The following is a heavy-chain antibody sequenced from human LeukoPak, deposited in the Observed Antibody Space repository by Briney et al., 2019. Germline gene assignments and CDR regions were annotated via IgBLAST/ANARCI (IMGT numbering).Heavy chain of an antibody. D-gene: IGHD2-15*01. CDR3: ARGSSFDGYCSAGACDAGYYDS. CDR1: GESFSAYF. V-gene: IGHV4-34*01. CDR2: INHRGSS. Sequence: SETLSLTCAVYGESFSAYFWNWIRQAPGKALEYIGEINHRGSSNYNPSLKTRITLSVDTSINPFTLKLTAVTAANTPVYFCARGSSFDGYCSAGACDAGYYDSWGQGPPVTASS. J-gene: IGHJ4*02.